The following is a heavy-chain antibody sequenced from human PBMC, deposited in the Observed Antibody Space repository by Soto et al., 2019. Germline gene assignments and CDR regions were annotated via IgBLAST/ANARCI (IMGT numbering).Heavy chain of an antibody. V-gene: IGHV4-59*12. Sequence: SETLSLTCTVSGGSISSYYWSWIRQPPGKGLEWIGYIYYSGSTYYNPSLKSRVTISVDRSKNQFSLKLSSVTAADTAVYYCARVGLRCSGGSCYSKNWFDPWGQGTRVTVSS. CDR1: GGSISSYY. CDR2: IYYSGST. CDR3: ARVGLRCSGGSCYSKNWFDP. D-gene: IGHD2-15*01. J-gene: IGHJ5*02.